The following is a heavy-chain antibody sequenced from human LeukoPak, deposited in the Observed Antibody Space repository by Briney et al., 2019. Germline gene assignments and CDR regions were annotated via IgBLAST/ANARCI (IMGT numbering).Heavy chain of an antibody. D-gene: IGHD3-10*01. J-gene: IGHJ4*02. CDR2: INSDGSST. Sequence: GGSLRLSCAASGFTFSSYWMHWVRQAPGKGLVWVSHINSDGSSTSYADSVKGRSTISRDNAKNTLYLQMNSLRAEDTAVYYCARDWVGYYGSGSSDYWGQGTLVTVSS. CDR1: GFTFSSYW. V-gene: IGHV3-74*01. CDR3: ARDWVGYYGSGSSDY.